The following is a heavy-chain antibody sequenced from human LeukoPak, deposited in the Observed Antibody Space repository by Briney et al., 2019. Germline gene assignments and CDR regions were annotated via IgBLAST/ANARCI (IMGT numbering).Heavy chain of an antibody. CDR3: ARARSTELLNYYYGMDV. Sequence: ASVKVSCKASGYTFTGYYMHWVRQAPGQGLEWMGWINPNSGGTNYAQKFQGRVTMTRDTSISTAYMELSRLRSDDTAVYYCARARSTELLNYYYGMDVWGQGTTVTVSS. CDR1: GYTFTGYY. CDR2: INPNSGGT. V-gene: IGHV1-2*02. J-gene: IGHJ6*02. D-gene: IGHD1-26*01.